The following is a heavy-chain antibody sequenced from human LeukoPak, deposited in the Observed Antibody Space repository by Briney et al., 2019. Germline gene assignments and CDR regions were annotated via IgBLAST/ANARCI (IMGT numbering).Heavy chain of an antibody. V-gene: IGHV4-39*07. Sequence: SETLSLTCTVSGGSISSSSYYWGWIRQPPGKGLEWIGSIYYSGSTYYNPSLKSRVTISIDTSKNQFSLKLSSVTAADTAMYYCARYYIEGRCFDYWGQGTLVTVSS. CDR3: ARYYIEGRCFDY. J-gene: IGHJ4*02. D-gene: IGHD3-10*01. CDR2: IYYSGST. CDR1: GGSISSSSYY.